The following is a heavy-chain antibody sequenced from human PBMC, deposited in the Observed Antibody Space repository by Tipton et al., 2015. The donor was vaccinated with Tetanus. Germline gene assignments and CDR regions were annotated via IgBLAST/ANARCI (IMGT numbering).Heavy chain of an antibody. CDR2: ITPIFGTT. Sequence: QLVQSGAEVKKPGSSVKVSCRASGGTFSGHVISWVRQAPGQGLEWVGGITPIFGTTNSAPKFQGRVTITADESTNTAYMELSSLRSEDTAVYYCARVRGYCSSTTCSGIDYWGQGTLVTVSS. CDR1: GGTFSGHV. CDR3: ARVRGYCSSTTCSGIDY. D-gene: IGHD2-2*01. J-gene: IGHJ4*02. V-gene: IGHV1-69*01.